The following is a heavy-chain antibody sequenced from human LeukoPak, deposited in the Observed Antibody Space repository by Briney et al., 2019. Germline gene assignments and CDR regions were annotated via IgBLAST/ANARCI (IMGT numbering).Heavy chain of an antibody. J-gene: IGHJ4*02. CDR3: ARDRDYDYDSSGYYHRRPSCGY. Sequence: QSGGSLRLSCAASGFTFSSYAMSWVRQAPGKGLEWVSAISGSGGSTYYADSVKGRVTISRDNSKNTLYLQMNSLRAEDTAVYYCARDRDYDYDSSGYYHRRPSCGYWGQGTLVTVSS. V-gene: IGHV3-23*01. CDR1: GFTFSSYA. D-gene: IGHD3-22*01. CDR2: ISGSGGST.